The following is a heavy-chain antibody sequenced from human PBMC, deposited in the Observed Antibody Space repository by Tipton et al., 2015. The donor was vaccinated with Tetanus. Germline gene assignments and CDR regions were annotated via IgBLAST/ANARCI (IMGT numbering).Heavy chain of an antibody. V-gene: IGHV4-59*11. J-gene: IGHJ4*02. Sequence: TLSLTCTVSGGSISSHHWSWIRQAPGTGLEWIGYFHFTGSTNFNPSLQSRVTISTDTSKNQFSLRLSSVTAADTAVYYCARDMRGEGGGWYTDYWGQGTLVTVSS. CDR1: GGSISSHH. D-gene: IGHD6-19*01. CDR3: ARDMRGEGGGWYTDY. CDR2: FHFTGST.